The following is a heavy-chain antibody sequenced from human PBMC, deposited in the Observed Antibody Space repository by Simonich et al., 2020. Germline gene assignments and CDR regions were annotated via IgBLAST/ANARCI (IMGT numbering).Heavy chain of an antibody. V-gene: IGHV1-18*01. Sequence: QVQLVQSGAEVKKPGASVKVSCKASGYTFTSYGISWVRQAPGQGLEWMGGISGYKDNTNYSQNLKGRVTMTTDTSTSTAYMELRSLRSDDTAVYYCARASRGTWWYYYFDYWGQGTLVTVSS. J-gene: IGHJ4*02. CDR1: GYTFTSYG. CDR3: ARASRGTWWYYYFDY. D-gene: IGHD2-15*01. CDR2: ISGYKDNT.